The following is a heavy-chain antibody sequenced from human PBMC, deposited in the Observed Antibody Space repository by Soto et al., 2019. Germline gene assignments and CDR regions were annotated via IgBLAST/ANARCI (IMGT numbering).Heavy chain of an antibody. CDR2: INPSGGST. V-gene: IGHV1-46*01. Sequence: ASVKVSCKASGGTFTSYYMHWVRQAPGQGLEWMGIINPSGGSTSYAQKFQGRVTMTRDTSTSTVYMELSSLRSEDTAVYYCARYYYDSSGYSDAFDIWGQGTMVTVSS. J-gene: IGHJ3*02. CDR3: ARYYYDSSGYSDAFDI. CDR1: GGTFTSYY. D-gene: IGHD3-22*01.